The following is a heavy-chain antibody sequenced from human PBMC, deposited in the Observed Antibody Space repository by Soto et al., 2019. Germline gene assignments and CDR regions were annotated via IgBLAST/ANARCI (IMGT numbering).Heavy chain of an antibody. CDR2: IYHSGST. V-gene: IGHV4-30-2*01. CDR1: GGSISSGGYS. CDR3: AGGRRYSSSWYSDY. J-gene: IGHJ4*02. D-gene: IGHD6-13*01. Sequence: SETLSLTCAVSGGSISSGGYSWSWIRQPPGKGLEWIGYIYHSGSTYYNPSLKSRVTISVDTSKNQFSLKLSSVTAADTAVYYCAGGRRYSSSWYSDYWGQGTLVTV.